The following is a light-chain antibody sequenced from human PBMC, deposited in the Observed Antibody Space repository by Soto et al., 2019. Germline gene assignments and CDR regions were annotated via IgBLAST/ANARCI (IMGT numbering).Light chain of an antibody. J-gene: IGLJ2*01. CDR3: LLYYGGAQRV. CDR1: TGAVTSGYY. CDR2: STS. V-gene: IGLV7-43*01. Sequence: QAVVTQDPSLTVSPGGTVTLTCASSTGAVTSGYYPNWFQQKPGQAPRALIYSTSNKQSWTPARFSGSLLGDKAALTLSGVQPEDEADYYCLLYYGGAQRVFGGGTKLTVL.